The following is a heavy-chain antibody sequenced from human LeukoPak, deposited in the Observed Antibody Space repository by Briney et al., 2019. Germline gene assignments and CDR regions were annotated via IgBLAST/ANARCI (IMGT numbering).Heavy chain of an antibody. CDR2: MNPNSGNT. J-gene: IGHJ5*02. CDR1: GYSFSSYE. CDR3: VRLFVQEPSGWFDP. D-gene: IGHD3-10*01. Sequence: ASVKVSCKTSGYSFSSYEINWVRPPPGQGLEWMGWMNPNSGNTAYAQKFQGRITMTRDASIRTAYMELNSLRSEDTAVYYCVRLFVQEPSGWFDPWGQGTLVTVS. V-gene: IGHV1-8*01.